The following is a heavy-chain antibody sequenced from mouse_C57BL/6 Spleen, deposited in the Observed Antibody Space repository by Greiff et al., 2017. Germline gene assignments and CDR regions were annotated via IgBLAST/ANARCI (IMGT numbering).Heavy chain of an antibody. CDR2: IDPSDSET. D-gene: IGHD3-2*02. Sequence: QVQLKQPGAELVRPGSSVKLSCKASGYTFTSYWMHWVKQRPIQGLEWIGNIDPSDSETHYNQKFKDKATLTVDKSSSTAYMQLSSLTSEDSAVYYCARYDSSGSYYFDYWGQGTTLTVSS. CDR3: ARYDSSGSYYFDY. CDR1: GYTFTSYW. J-gene: IGHJ2*01. V-gene: IGHV1-52*01.